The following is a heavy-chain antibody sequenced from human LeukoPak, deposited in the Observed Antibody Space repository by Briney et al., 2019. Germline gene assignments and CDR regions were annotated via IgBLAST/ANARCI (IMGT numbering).Heavy chain of an antibody. V-gene: IGHV3-48*03. CDR1: GFTFSNFE. J-gene: IGHJ4*02. CDR2: IDTSATSM. D-gene: IGHD2-2*03. Sequence: QPGGSLRLSCAVSGFTFSNFEMNWVRQAPGKGLEWVSHIDTSATSMHYAASVKGRFTISRDNTNNSLFLQMNSLGAEDTAVYYCVTDRPGVMDFDFWGQGTLVTVSS. CDR3: VTDRPGVMDFDF.